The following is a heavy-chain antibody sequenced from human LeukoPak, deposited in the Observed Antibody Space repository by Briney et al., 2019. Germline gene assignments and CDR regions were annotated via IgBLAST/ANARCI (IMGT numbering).Heavy chain of an antibody. CDR2: IDPSGGGT. CDR1: GYTFTSYY. D-gene: IGHD6-13*01. J-gene: IGHJ6*02. CDR3: ATWGSSSSPLPSMDV. Sequence: ASVKVSCKASGYTFTSYYMHWVRRAPGQGLEWMGIIDPSGGGTTYAQNFQGRVTMTRDTFTNTVYMELSSLRSEDTAVYYCATWGSSSSPLPSMDVWGQGTTVTVSS. V-gene: IGHV1-46*01.